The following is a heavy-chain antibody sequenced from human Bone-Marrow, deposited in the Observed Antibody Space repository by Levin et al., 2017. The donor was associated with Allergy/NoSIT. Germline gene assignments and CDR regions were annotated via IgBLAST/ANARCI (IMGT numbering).Heavy chain of an antibody. V-gene: IGHV1-69*13. CDR3: ARMGRDYYDSSGYYSDY. D-gene: IGHD3-22*01. CDR2: IIPVFGTA. Sequence: SVKVSCKASGGTFSSYAISWVRQAPGQGLEWMGGIIPVFGTANYAHKFQDRVTITADESTSTAYMELSSLRSEDTAVYYCARMGRDYYDSSGYYSDYWGQGTLVTVSS. CDR1: GGTFSSYA. J-gene: IGHJ4*02.